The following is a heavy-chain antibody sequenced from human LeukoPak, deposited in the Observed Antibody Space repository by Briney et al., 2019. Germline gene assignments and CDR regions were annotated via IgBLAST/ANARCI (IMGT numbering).Heavy chain of an antibody. Sequence: PGGSLRLSCAASGNTSSSYAMTWVRQAPGKGLEWVSVINDSGGSAYYAGSVKGRFIISRDNSQNTLYLQMNNLRVEDTAVYYCAKATSGMTLFGVTIGEFDPWGQGTLVTVSS. D-gene: IGHD3-3*01. V-gene: IGHV3-23*01. J-gene: IGHJ5*02. CDR3: AKATSGMTLFGVTIGEFDP. CDR1: GNTSSSYA. CDR2: INDSGGSA.